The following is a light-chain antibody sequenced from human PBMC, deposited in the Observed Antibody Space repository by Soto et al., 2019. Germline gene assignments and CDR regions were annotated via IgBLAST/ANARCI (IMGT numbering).Light chain of an antibody. CDR2: DVS. J-gene: IGLJ2*01. V-gene: IGLV2-14*01. Sequence: QSALTQPASVSGSPGQSITISCTGTSSDVGGYNYVSWYQQHPGKAPKLMIYDVSNRPSGVSNRFSGSKSGNTASLTISGLQAEDEDDYYCSSYTSSSTLVVFGGWTKLTVL. CDR3: SSYTSSSTLVV. CDR1: SSDVGGYNY.